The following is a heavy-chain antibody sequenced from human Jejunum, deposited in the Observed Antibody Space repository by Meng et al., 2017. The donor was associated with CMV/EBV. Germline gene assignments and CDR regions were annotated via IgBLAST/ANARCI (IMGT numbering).Heavy chain of an antibody. Sequence: FTDYGISWVRQAPGQGLEWMGWISAYNGDTNYARNLRGRVTMTTDTSTTTAYMELRSLRSDDTAVYYCARDLQYCGSTSCYDDCFDPWGQGTLVTLSS. J-gene: IGHJ5*02. CDR2: ISAYNGDT. CDR3: ARDLQYCGSTSCYDDCFDP. D-gene: IGHD2-2*01. CDR1: FTDYG. V-gene: IGHV1-18*01.